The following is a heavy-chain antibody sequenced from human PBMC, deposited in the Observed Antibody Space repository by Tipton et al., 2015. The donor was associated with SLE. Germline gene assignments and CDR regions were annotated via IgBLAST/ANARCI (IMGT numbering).Heavy chain of an antibody. CDR3: AKNGGDDAFDI. D-gene: IGHD3-10*01. J-gene: IGHJ3*02. V-gene: IGHV4-34*01. CDR1: GGSFSDYY. Sequence: TLSLTCAVYGGSFSDYYWNWSRQPPGKGLEWIGDINHSGSTNYNPSLKSRVTISVDKSKNQFSLRLTSVTAADTALYYCAKNGGDDAFDIWGQGTMVTVSS. CDR2: INHSGST.